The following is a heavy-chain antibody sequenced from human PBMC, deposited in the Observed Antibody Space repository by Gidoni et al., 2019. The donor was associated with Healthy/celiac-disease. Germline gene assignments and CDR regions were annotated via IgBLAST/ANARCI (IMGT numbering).Heavy chain of an antibody. D-gene: IGHD2-15*01. CDR1: GFTFDDYA. CDR3: AKGPMVVVAAFAPHFDY. Sequence: EVQLVESGGGLVQPGRSLRLSCAASGFTFDDYAMHWVRQAPGKGLEWVSGISLNSGSIGYADSVKGRFTISRDNAKNSLYLQMNSLRAEDTALYYCAKGPMVVVAAFAPHFDYWGQGTLVTVSS. V-gene: IGHV3-9*01. CDR2: ISLNSGSI. J-gene: IGHJ4*02.